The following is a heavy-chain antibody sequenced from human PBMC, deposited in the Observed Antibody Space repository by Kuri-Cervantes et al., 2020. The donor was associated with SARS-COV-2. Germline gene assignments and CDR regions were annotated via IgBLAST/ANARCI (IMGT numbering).Heavy chain of an antibody. D-gene: IGHD3-22*01. Sequence: GGSLRLSCAASGFTFSSYSMNWVRQAPGKGLEWVSSISSSSSYIYYADSVKGRFTISRDNSKNTLYLQMNSLRAEDTAVYYCAREEVSYFDYWGQGTLVTVSS. CDR1: GFTFSSYS. CDR2: ISSSSSYI. CDR3: AREEVSYFDY. V-gene: IGHV3-21*01. J-gene: IGHJ4*02.